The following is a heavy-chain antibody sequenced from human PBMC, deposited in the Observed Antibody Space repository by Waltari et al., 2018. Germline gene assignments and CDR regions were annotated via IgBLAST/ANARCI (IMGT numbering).Heavy chain of an antibody. CDR1: GFTFSRYS. J-gene: IGHJ3*02. V-gene: IGHV3-21*01. CDR2: ISRSSTYI. Sequence: EVQLVESGGGLVKSGGSQRLSCAAPGFTFSRYSMNWVRQAPGKGLEWLSIISRSSTYIYYSDSVKGRFTISRDNAKNSVFLQMNSLRAEDTAMYYCARAGLSASGVVLDDAFDIWGQGTMVIVSS. CDR3: ARAGLSASGVVLDDAFDI. D-gene: IGHD3-3*01.